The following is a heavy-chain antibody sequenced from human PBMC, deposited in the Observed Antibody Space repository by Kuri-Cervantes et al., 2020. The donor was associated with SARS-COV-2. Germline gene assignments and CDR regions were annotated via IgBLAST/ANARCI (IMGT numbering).Heavy chain of an antibody. J-gene: IGHJ6*03. Sequence: GESLKISRAASGFTFSSYWMSWVRQAPGKGLEWVANIKQDGSEKYYVDSVKGRFTITRHNAKNSLYLQMNSLRAEDTAVSYCARDSGLLRGYYYYYMDVWGKGTTVTVSS. CDR1: GFTFSSYW. V-gene: IGHV3-7*01. CDR2: IKQDGSEK. D-gene: IGHD1-26*01. CDR3: ARDSGLLRGYYYYYMDV.